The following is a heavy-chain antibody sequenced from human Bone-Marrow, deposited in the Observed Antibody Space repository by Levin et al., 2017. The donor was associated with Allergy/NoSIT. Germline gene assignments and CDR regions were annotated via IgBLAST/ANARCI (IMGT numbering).Heavy chain of an antibody. J-gene: IGHJ4*02. Sequence: SETLSLTCSVSGGSINSGDHFWSWVRQPPGKGLEWIGYIYYSRSTSYSPSLKSRLTISVDTSKNQFSLKLNSVTAADTAVYFCARWGSLAAMTGYYFDSWGQGTLVTVSS. CDR1: GGSINSGDHF. CDR3: ARWGSLAAMTGYYFDS. CDR2: IYYSRST. D-gene: IGHD3-9*01. V-gene: IGHV4-30-4*01.